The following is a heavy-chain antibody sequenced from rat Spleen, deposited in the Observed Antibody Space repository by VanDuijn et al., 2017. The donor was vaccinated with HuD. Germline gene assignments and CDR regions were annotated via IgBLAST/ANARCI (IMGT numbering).Heavy chain of an antibody. J-gene: IGHJ2*01. Sequence: DVQLQESGPGLVKPSQSLSLTCSVTGFSIASAFGWNWIRKFPGNKMEWIGHISYSGSTSYNPSLRSRISITRDTSKNQFFLQVNSVTTEDTATYYCARVYDGTHYYDDYWGQGVMVTVSS. CDR1: GFSIASAF. V-gene: IGHV3-1*01. CDR2: ISYSGST. CDR3: ARVYDGTHYYDDY. D-gene: IGHD1-12*02.